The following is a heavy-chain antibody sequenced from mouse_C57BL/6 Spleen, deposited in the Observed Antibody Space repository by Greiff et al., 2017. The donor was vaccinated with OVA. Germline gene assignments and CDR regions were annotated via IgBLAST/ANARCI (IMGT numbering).Heavy chain of an antibody. V-gene: IGHV1-39*01. CDR3: ARYYYGSSSYYYAMDY. CDR2: INPNYGTT. CDR1: GYSFTDYN. D-gene: IGHD1-1*01. Sequence: VQLQQSGPELVKPGASVKISCKASGYSFTDYNMNWVKQSNGKSLEWIGVINPNYGTTSYNQKFKGKATLTVDQSSSTAYMHINSLTSEDSAVYYCARYYYGSSSYYYAMDYWGQGTSVTVSS. J-gene: IGHJ4*01.